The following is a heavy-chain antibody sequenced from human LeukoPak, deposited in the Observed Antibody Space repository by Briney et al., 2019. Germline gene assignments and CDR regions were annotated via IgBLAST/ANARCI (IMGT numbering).Heavy chain of an antibody. V-gene: IGHV4-59*01. Sequence: SETLSLTCAVYGGSFSGYYWSWMRQPPGKGLGWIGYIYYSGSTSYNPSLKSRVTISVDTSQNQFSLKLTSVAAADTAVYYCARGGGWSPYYFDYWGQGTLVTVSS. CDR1: GGSFSGYY. J-gene: IGHJ4*02. CDR3: ARGGGWSPYYFDY. CDR2: IYYSGST. D-gene: IGHD6-19*01.